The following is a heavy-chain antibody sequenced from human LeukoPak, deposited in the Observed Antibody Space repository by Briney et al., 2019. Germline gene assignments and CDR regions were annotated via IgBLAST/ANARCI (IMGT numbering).Heavy chain of an antibody. CDR3: ARDKQYVFDV. Sequence: ASVRVSCKASGYSFTSFGISWVRQAPGQGLEWMGWISTSKGNTIYAQKFQGRVIMTRDTSTSTAYMELRRLRSDDTAVYYCARDKQYVFDVWGQGTRVTVSP. D-gene: IGHD6-19*01. CDR2: ISTSKGNT. J-gene: IGHJ3*01. CDR1: GYSFTSFG. V-gene: IGHV1-18*01.